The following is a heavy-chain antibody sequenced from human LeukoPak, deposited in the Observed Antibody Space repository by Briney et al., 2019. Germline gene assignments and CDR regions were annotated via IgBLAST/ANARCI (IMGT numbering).Heavy chain of an antibody. D-gene: IGHD3-10*01. J-gene: IGHJ6*04. V-gene: IGHV4-61*01. CDR1: GGSVSSGSYY. CDR2: IYHSGST. Sequence: SETLSLTCTVSGGSVSSGSYYWSWIRQPPGKGLEWIGYIYHSGSTNYNPSLKSRVTISVDTSKNQFSLKLSSVTAADTAVYYCARGEITMVRGVIHYGMDVWGKGTTVTVSS. CDR3: ARGEITMVRGVIHYGMDV.